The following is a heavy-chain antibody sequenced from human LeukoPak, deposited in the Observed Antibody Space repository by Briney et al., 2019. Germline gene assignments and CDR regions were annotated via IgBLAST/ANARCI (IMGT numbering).Heavy chain of an antibody. CDR3: ARDPRGPAGYDSPARDTFDY. CDR1: GYTFTHYA. D-gene: IGHD3-22*01. CDR2: IFYDGTIQ. Sequence: PGGSLRLSCAASGYTFTHYAIHWVRQTPGKGLEWVAVIFYDGTIQYYSDSVRGRLIVSRDNPTNTLYLQMNSLRAEDTAVYYCARDPRGPAGYDSPARDTFDYWGQGTLVTVSS. V-gene: IGHV3-30*03. J-gene: IGHJ4*02.